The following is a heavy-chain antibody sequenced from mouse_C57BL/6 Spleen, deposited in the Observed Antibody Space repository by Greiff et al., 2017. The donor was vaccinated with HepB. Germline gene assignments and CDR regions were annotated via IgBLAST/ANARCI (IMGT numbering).Heavy chain of an antibody. CDR1: GYTFTSYW. Sequence: QVQLQQPGAELVKPGASVKLSCKASGYTFTSYWMQWVKQRPGQGLEWIGEIDPSDSYTNYNQQFKGKATLTVDTSSSTAYMQRSSRTSEDSAVYYCARGGGDLYWYFDVWGTGTTVTVSS. CDR2: IDPSDSYT. V-gene: IGHV1-50*01. D-gene: IGHD1-1*02. J-gene: IGHJ1*03. CDR3: ARGGGDLYWYFDV.